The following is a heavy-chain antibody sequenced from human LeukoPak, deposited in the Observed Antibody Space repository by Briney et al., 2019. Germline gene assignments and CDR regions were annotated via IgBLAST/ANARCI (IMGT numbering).Heavy chain of an antibody. D-gene: IGHD3-22*01. V-gene: IGHV4-34*01. J-gene: IGHJ4*02. Sequence: RPSETLSLTCAVYGGSFSGYYWSWIHQPPGKGLEWIGEINHSGSTNYNPSLKSRVTISVDTSKNQFSLKLSSVTAADTAVYYCARGLGHRYYDSSGYPFDYWGQGTLVTVSS. CDR2: INHSGST. CDR1: GGSFSGYY. CDR3: ARGLGHRYYDSSGYPFDY.